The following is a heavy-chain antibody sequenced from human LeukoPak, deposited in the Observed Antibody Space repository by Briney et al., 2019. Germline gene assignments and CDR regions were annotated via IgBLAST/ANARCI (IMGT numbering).Heavy chain of an antibody. V-gene: IGHV3-53*01. CDR2: IYSGGST. J-gene: IGHJ4*02. CDR1: WFTVSSDY. Sequence: GSLRLSCAASWFTVSSDYMSWVRQAPGKGLEWVSVIYSGGSTYYADSVKGRFTISRDNSKNTLYLQMNSLRAEDTAVYYCARVVVAALDYWGQGTLDTVSS. D-gene: IGHD2-15*01. CDR3: ARVVVAALDY.